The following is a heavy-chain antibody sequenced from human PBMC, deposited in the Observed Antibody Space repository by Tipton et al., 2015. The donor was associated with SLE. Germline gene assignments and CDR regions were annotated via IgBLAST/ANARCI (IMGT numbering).Heavy chain of an antibody. CDR2: ISYDGSNK. V-gene: IGHV3-30*04. J-gene: IGHJ4*02. Sequence: SLRLSCAASGFTFSSYAMHWVRQAPGKGLEWVAVISYDGSNKYYADSVKGRFTISRDNSKNTLYLQMNSLRAEDTAVYYCARDSSLYGSGSYLVDYWGQGTLVTVSS. CDR3: ARDSSLYGSGSYLVDY. CDR1: GFTFSSYA. D-gene: IGHD3-10*01.